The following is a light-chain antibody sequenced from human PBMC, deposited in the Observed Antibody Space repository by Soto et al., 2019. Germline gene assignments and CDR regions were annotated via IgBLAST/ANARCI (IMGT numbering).Light chain of an antibody. J-gene: IGLJ3*02. CDR2: GAT. V-gene: IGLV1-40*01. CDR1: SSNIGAGND. CDR3: QSFDSSLSGAM. Sequence: QSVLTQPPSVAGAPGQRVTISCSGSSSNIGAGNDVHWYQQLPGAAPKLLIYGATRRPSGVPDRFSGSSSDNSAFLAITGLQVEDESVYYCQSFDSSLSGAMFGGGTQLTVL.